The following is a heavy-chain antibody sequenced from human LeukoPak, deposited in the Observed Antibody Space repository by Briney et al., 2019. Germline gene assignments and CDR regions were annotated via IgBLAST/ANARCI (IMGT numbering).Heavy chain of an antibody. CDR2: IYSNGIT. J-gene: IGHJ2*01. Sequence: SETLSLTCTASGGSIFSYYWNWIRQPPGKGLEWLGYIYSNGITNYSPSLRSRGTISIATSKNQISLRLTSVTAADTAIYYCARRAYYDSSGYHPTSGYFDLWGRGTLVTISS. CDR3: ARRAYYDSSGYHPTSGYFDL. D-gene: IGHD3-22*01. V-gene: IGHV4-4*08. CDR1: GGSIFSYY.